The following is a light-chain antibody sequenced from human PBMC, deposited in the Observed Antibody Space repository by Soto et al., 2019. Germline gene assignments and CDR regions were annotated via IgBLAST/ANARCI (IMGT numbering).Light chain of an antibody. Sequence: EIVLTQSPATLSVSPGERATLSCRASQSVNSNLAWYQQKPGQAPRLLIYGASTRATDIPARFSGSGSETDFTLTISILHSEDFAVYFCQQYDSWPPPWTFGQGTKVEI. V-gene: IGKV3-15*01. J-gene: IGKJ1*01. CDR1: QSVNSN. CDR3: QQYDSWPPPWT. CDR2: GAS.